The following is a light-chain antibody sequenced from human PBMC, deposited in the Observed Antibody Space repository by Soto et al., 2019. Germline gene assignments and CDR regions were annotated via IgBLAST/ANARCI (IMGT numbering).Light chain of an antibody. Sequence: QSVLTQPASVSGSPGQSITISCTGTSSDVGSYNLVSWYQQHPGKAPKVMIYEVSKRPSGVPNRFSGSKSGNTASLTISXXXXXXXADYYCCSYAGSSTYVFGTGTKVTVL. V-gene: IGLV2-23*02. CDR2: EVS. CDR3: CSYAGSSTYV. CDR1: SSDVGSYNL. J-gene: IGLJ1*01.